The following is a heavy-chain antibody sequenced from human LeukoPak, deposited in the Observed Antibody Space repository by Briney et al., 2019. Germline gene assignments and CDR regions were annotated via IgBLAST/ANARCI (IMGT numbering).Heavy chain of an antibody. J-gene: IGHJ4*02. Sequence: ASVTVSCKVSGYTLTELSMHWVRQAPGKGLEGMGGFDPEDGETIYAQKFQGRVTMTEDTSTDTAYMELSSLRSEVTAVYYCATDLYYDSSGYHLATDYWGQGTLVTVSS. CDR3: ATDLYYDSSGYHLATDY. D-gene: IGHD3-22*01. V-gene: IGHV1-24*01. CDR1: GYTLTELS. CDR2: FDPEDGET.